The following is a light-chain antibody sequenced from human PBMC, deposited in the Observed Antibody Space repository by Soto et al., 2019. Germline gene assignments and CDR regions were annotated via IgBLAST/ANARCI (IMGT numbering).Light chain of an antibody. CDR3: QVWDSSSDHVV. Sequence: SYELTQPPSVTVAPGKTARITCGGNNIGSKSVHWYQQKPGQAPVLVIYYDSDRPSGIPERFSGSNSGNTATLTIRRVEAGDEADYYCQVWDSSSDHVVFGGGTKLNVL. CDR2: YDS. V-gene: IGLV3-21*04. J-gene: IGLJ2*01. CDR1: NIGSKS.